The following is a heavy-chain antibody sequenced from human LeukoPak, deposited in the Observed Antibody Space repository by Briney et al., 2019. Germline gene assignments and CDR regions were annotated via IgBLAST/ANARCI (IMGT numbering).Heavy chain of an antibody. CDR2: INLNSGAT. J-gene: IGHJ4*02. Sequence: ASVKVSCKASGFTFTDYYIHWVRQAPGQGLEWMGRINLNSGATNCAQKFQDKVTMTRDTSIPTAYMELRSLTSDDTAIYYCARIYGWTTSGTYELTDYWGQGTLVTVSS. D-gene: IGHD1-26*01. V-gene: IGHV1-2*06. CDR1: GFTFTDYY. CDR3: ARIYGWTTSGTYELTDY.